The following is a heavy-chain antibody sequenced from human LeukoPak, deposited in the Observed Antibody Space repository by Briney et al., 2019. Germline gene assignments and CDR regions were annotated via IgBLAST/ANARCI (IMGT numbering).Heavy chain of an antibody. Sequence: GGSLRLSCAASGFTFSSYGMHWVRQAPGKGLEWVAVISYDGSNKYYADSVKGRFTISRDNSKNTLYLQMNSLRAEDTAVYYCAKEDVKYYDSSGPTSFDYWGQGTLVTVSS. CDR3: AKEDVKYYDSSGPTSFDY. V-gene: IGHV3-30*18. CDR1: GFTFSSYG. D-gene: IGHD3-22*01. J-gene: IGHJ4*02. CDR2: ISYDGSNK.